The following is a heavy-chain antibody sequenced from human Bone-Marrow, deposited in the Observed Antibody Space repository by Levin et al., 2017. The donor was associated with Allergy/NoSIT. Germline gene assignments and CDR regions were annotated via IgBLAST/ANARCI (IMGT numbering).Heavy chain of an antibody. Sequence: ASVKVSCKASGYTFTSYAMHWVRQAPGQRLEWMGWINAGNGNTKYSQKFQGRVTITRDTSASTAYMELSSLRSEDTAVYYCARPGYSSGWDYYFDYWGQGTLVTVSS. CDR3: ARPGYSSGWDYYFDY. V-gene: IGHV1-3*01. J-gene: IGHJ4*02. D-gene: IGHD6-19*01. CDR1: GYTFTSYA. CDR2: INAGNGNT.